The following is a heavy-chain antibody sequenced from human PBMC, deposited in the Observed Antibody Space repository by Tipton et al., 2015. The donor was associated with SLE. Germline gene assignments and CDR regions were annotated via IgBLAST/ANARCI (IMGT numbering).Heavy chain of an antibody. CDR2: VYYTGST. CDR3: ARGSTVTRMDV. V-gene: IGHV4-39*07. D-gene: IGHD4-17*01. Sequence: TLSLTCTVSGVSFSTDSYFWGWIRQPPGKGLEWIGSVYYTGSTFYNPSLKSRVTISVDTSNNQFSLKVRSVTAADTAVYYCARGSTVTRMDVWGQGTTVTVSS. CDR1: GVSFSTDSYF. J-gene: IGHJ6*02.